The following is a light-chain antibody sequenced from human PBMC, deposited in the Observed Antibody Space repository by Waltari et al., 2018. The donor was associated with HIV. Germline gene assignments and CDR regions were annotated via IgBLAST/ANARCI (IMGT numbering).Light chain of an antibody. CDR3: SSYTTSSTWV. CDR1: SSDIGAYTS. CDR2: EVT. Sequence: QSALTQPPSVSGSLGQSVTISCTGTSSDIGAYTSVSWYQQSPGTAPKLRIYEVTHRPSGVPVRFSGSKSGNTASLTISGLQADDEADYYCSSYTTSSTWVFGGGTKLTVL. V-gene: IGLV2-18*02. J-gene: IGLJ3*02.